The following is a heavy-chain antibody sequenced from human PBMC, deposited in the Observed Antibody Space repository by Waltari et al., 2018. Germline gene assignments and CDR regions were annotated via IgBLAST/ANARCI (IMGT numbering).Heavy chain of an antibody. J-gene: IGHJ4*02. V-gene: IGHV3-30*02. CDR1: GFTFSSYG. Sequence: AASGFTFSSYGMHWVRQAPGKGLEWVAFIRYDGSNKYYADSVKGRFTNSRDNSKNTLYLQMNSLRAEDTAVYYCAKGYCTNGVCLFDYWGQGTLVTVSS. CDR3: AKGYCTNGVCLFDY. D-gene: IGHD2-8*01. CDR2: IRYDGSNK.